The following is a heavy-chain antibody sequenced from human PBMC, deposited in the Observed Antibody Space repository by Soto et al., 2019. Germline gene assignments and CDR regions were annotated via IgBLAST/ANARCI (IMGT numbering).Heavy chain of an antibody. D-gene: IGHD2-2*02. CDR3: AAPHPPYTTSRRGSYGRDV. CDR2: IDPTDSYT. V-gene: IGHV5-10-1*01. CDR1: RYNVTGYW. J-gene: IGHJ6*02. Sequence: PGESLKISCKGSRYNVTGYWITWVRQMPGKGLEWMGRIDPTDSYTNYSPSFQGHVTISADMSINTAYLQWSSLRATHTAMSYCAAPHPPYTTSRRGSYGRDVCDQGTMVTAAS.